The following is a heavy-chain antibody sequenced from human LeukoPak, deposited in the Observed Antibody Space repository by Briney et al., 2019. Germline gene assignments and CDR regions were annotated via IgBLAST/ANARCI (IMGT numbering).Heavy chain of an antibody. CDR2: IYSSGST. V-gene: IGHV4-61*05. J-gene: IGHJ4*02. CDR1: GVSISSTTYY. D-gene: IGHD3-22*01. Sequence: PSETLSLTCTVSGVSISSTTYYWGWIRQPPGKGLEWIGYIYSSGSTNYNPSFKSRATISVDKSKNQFSLKLSSVTAADTAVYYCARGDDSSAYYRFDYWGQGTLVTVSS. CDR3: ARGDDSSAYYRFDY.